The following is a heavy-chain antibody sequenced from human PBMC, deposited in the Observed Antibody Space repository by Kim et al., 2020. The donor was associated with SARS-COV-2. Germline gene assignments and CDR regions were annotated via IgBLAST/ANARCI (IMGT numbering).Heavy chain of an antibody. V-gene: IGHV3-33*01. CDR2: IWYDGSNK. CDR3: ARGNRGEQLMAAYFDY. J-gene: IGHJ4*02. CDR1: GFTFSSYG. Sequence: GGSLRLSCAASGFTFSSYGMHWVRQAPGKGLEWVAVIWYDGSNKYYADSVKGRFTISRDNSKNTLYLQMNSLRAEDTAVYYCARGNRGEQLMAAYFDYWGQGTLVTVSS. D-gene: IGHD6-13*01.